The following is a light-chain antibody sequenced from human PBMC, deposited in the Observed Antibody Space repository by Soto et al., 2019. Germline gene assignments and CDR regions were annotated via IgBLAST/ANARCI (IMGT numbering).Light chain of an antibody. Sequence: QSVLTQPPSASATPGQRVSISCSGSRSNIGSNYVYWYQQLPGAAPRLLMYSNNQRPSGVPGRFSVSKSGTSASLAISGLRSEDEADYYCAAWDGALSVWMFGGGTKLTVL. CDR1: RSNIGSNY. CDR3: AAWDGALSVWM. J-gene: IGLJ3*02. CDR2: SNN. V-gene: IGLV1-47*02.